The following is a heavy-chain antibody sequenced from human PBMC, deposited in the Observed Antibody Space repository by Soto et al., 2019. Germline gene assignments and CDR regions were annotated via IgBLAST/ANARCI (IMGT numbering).Heavy chain of an antibody. CDR1: GFTFATSA. V-gene: IGHV1-58*02. Sequence: SVKVSCKTSGFTFATSAMRWVRQARGQRLEWIGWIVVGSGNTNHAQKFQGRITITRDMSTSTAYMELSSLRSEDTAVYYCAEDRHGASDAFDFWGQGTMVTLSS. CDR3: AEDRHGASDAFDF. CDR2: IVVGSGNT. D-gene: IGHD4-17*01. J-gene: IGHJ3*01.